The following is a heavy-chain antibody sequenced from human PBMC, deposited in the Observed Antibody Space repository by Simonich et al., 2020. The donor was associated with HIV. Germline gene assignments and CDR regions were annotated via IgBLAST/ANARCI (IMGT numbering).Heavy chain of an antibody. CDR2: ISSRSSYI. Sequence: EVQLVESGGGLVKPVGSLRLSCAASGFTFSSYSMNWVRQAPGKGLEWVSSISSRSSYIYYADSVKGRFTIARDNAKNALYLQMNSLRAEDTAVYYCARDGRKGSSTSCSDYWGQGTLVTVSS. J-gene: IGHJ4*02. D-gene: IGHD2-2*01. CDR1: GFTFSSYS. V-gene: IGHV3-21*01. CDR3: ARDGRKGSSTSCSDY.